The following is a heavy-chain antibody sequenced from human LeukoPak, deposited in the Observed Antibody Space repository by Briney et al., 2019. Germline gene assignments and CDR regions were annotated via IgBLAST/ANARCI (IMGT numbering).Heavy chain of an antibody. V-gene: IGHV1-18*01. J-gene: IGHJ6*03. CDR3: ARDFGGIAARPPPFDYYYYYYMDV. CDR1: GYTFTSCA. CDR2: ISAYNGNT. Sequence: GASVKVSCKASGYTFTSCAMNWVREAPGQGLEWMGWISAYNGNTNYAQKLQGRVTMTTDTSTSTAYMELRSLRSDDTAVYYCARDFGGIAARPPPFDYYYYYYMDVWGKGTTVSVSS. D-gene: IGHD6-6*01.